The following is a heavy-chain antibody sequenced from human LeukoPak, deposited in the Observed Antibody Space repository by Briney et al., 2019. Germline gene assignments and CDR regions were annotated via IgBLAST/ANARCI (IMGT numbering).Heavy chain of an antibody. CDR3: ARSPPLYGDYAQYYFDY. V-gene: IGHV4-59*08. CDR2: IHYTGST. Sequence: PSETPSLTCTVSGGSISSHYWSWIRQPPGKGLEWIGYIHYTGSTNYNPSLKSRVTTSVDTSKNQFSLKLSSVTAADTAVYYCARSPPLYGDYAQYYFDYWGQGTLVTVSS. D-gene: IGHD4-17*01. CDR1: GGSISSHY. J-gene: IGHJ4*02.